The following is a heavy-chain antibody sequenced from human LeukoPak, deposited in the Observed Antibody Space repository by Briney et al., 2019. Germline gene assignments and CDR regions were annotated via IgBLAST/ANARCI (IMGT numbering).Heavy chain of an antibody. Sequence: PSETLSLTCTVSGGSISSGGYYWSWIRQHPGKGLEWIGYIYYSGSTYYNPSLKSRVTISVDTSKNQFSLKLSSVTAADTAVYYCARDNDSSGYYFDYWGQGTPVTVSS. J-gene: IGHJ4*02. V-gene: IGHV4-31*03. CDR2: IYYSGST. CDR3: ARDNDSSGYYFDY. CDR1: GGSISSGGYY. D-gene: IGHD3-22*01.